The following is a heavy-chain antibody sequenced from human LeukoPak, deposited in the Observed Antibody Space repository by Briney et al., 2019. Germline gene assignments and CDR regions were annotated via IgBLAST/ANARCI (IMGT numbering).Heavy chain of an antibody. Sequence: ASVKVSCKASGYTFTDYAMHWVRQAPGQRREWMGWINIGNGNTRYSKEFQGRITITRDTSASTVYMELSSLTSDDRAVYYCARGRGTPGTSRDFYFYYYMDVWGTGTTVTVSS. V-gene: IGHV1-3*03. CDR3: ARGRGTPGTSRDFYFYYYMDV. CDR2: INIGNGNT. J-gene: IGHJ6*03. D-gene: IGHD1-1*01. CDR1: GYTFTDYA.